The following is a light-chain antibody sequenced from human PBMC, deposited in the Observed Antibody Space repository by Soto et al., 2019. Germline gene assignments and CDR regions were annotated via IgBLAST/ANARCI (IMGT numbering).Light chain of an antibody. V-gene: IGKV1-5*03. J-gene: IGKJ1*01. Sequence: DIQITQSPSTLSGSVGDRVTITCRASQTISSWLAWYQQKPGKAPKLLIYKASTLKSGVPSRFSGSGSGTEFTLTISSLQPDDFATYYCQQFNDYSGTFGQGTKVDIK. CDR3: QQFNDYSGT. CDR2: KAS. CDR1: QTISSW.